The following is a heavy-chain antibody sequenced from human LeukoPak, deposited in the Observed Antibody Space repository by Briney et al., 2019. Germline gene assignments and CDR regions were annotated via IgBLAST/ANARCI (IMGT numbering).Heavy chain of an antibody. D-gene: IGHD2-2*01. CDR3: AGASRVTTYYYYMDV. V-gene: IGHV1-69*13. Sequence: SVTVSCKASGGTFSSYAISWVRQAPGQGLEWMGGIIPIFGTANYAQKFQGRVTITADESTSTACMELSSLRSEDTAVYYCAGASRVTTYYYYMDVWGKGTTVTISS. CDR2: IIPIFGTA. J-gene: IGHJ6*03. CDR1: GGTFSSYA.